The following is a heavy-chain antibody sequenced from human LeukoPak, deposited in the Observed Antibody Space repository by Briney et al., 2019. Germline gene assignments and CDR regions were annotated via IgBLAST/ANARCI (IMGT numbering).Heavy chain of an antibody. V-gene: IGHV4-39*07. CDR1: GGSISSSSYY. Sequence: PSETLSLTCTVSGGSISSSSYYWGWIRQPPGKGLEWIGEINHSGSTNYNPSLKSRVTISVDTSKKRFSLKLSSVTAADTAVYYCARDTRYNWNDLAVAFDYWGQGTLVTVSS. CDR2: INHSGST. CDR3: ARDTRYNWNDLAVAFDY. D-gene: IGHD1-20*01. J-gene: IGHJ4*02.